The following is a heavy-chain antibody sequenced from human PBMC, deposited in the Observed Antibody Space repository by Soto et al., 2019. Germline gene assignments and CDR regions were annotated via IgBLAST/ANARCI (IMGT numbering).Heavy chain of an antibody. Sequence: GESLKISCKGSGYSFTSYWIGWVRQMHGKGLEWMGIIYPGDSDTRYSPSFQGQVTISADKSISTAYLQWSSLKASDTAMYYCARPPGCSGGSCYDPDAFDIWGQGTMVTVSS. CDR2: IYPGDSDT. D-gene: IGHD2-15*01. J-gene: IGHJ3*02. CDR1: GYSFTSYW. CDR3: ARPPGCSGGSCYDPDAFDI. V-gene: IGHV5-51*01.